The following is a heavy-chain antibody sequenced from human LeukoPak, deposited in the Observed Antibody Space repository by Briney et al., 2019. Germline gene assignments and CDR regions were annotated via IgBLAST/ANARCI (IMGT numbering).Heavy chain of an antibody. CDR2: INPNSGGT. V-gene: IGHV1-2*02. J-gene: IGHJ5*02. CDR1: GYTFTGYY. D-gene: IGHD3-3*01. Sequence: ASVKVSCKTSGYTFTGYYIHWVRQAPGQGLEWMGWINPNSGGTNYAQKFQGRVTMTRDTSISTAYMELSRLRSDDTAVYYCARDRGLSIFGVVTKWFDPWGQGTLVTVSS. CDR3: ARDRGLSIFGVVTKWFDP.